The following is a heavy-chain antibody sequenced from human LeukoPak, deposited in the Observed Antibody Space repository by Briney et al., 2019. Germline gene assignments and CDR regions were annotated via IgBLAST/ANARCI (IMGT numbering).Heavy chain of an antibody. V-gene: IGHV3-48*04. CDR2: ISSSSSTI. D-gene: IGHD6-6*01. J-gene: IGHJ4*02. CDR3: ARDNVNIAARPFDY. CDR1: GFTFSSYS. Sequence: GGSLRLSCAASGFTFSSYSMNWVRQAPGKGLEWVSYISSSSSTIYYADSVKGRFTISRDNAKNSLYLQMNSLRAEGTAVYYCARDNVNIAARPFDYWGQGTLVTVSS.